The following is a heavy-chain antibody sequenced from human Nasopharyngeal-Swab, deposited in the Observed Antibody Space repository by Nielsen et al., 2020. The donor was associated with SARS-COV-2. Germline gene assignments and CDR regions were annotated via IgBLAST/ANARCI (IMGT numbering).Heavy chain of an antibody. CDR1: GFTFSDSA. V-gene: IGHV3-73*01. CDR2: IRSKGNNYAT. Sequence: GVSLKISCAASGFTFSDSATHWVRQASGEGLEWVARIRSKGNNYATAYSASVKGRFIIFRDDPTNTAYLQMNSLKTEDTAMYYCTRCGGGCYSGRDYWGQGTLVTVSS. D-gene: IGHD2-15*01. J-gene: IGHJ4*02. CDR3: TRCGGGCYSGRDY.